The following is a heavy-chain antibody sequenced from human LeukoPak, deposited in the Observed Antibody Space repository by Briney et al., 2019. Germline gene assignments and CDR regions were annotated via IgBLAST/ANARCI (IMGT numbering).Heavy chain of an antibody. CDR1: GFTFTTYA. Sequence: GGSLRLSCVASGFTFTTYAMIWVRQPPGKGLEWVSAVSDGGGNTYYADSVKGRFTISRDNSKNTVYLQMNSLRAEDTAVYYCARERYDFWSGYWPRGWFDPWGQGTLVTVSS. D-gene: IGHD3-3*01. J-gene: IGHJ5*02. V-gene: IGHV3-23*01. CDR2: VSDGGGNT. CDR3: ARERYDFWSGYWPRGWFDP.